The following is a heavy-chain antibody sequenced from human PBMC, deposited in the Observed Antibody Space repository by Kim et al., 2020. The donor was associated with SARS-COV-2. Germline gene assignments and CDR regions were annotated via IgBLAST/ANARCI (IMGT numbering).Heavy chain of an antibody. CDR2: ISGSGGST. CDR1: GFTFSSYA. V-gene: IGHV3-23*01. CDR3: AKMPTRIAVDGYIFDY. J-gene: IGHJ4*02. D-gene: IGHD6-19*01. Sequence: GGSLRLSCAASGFTFSSYAMSWVRQAPGKGLEWVSAISGSGGSTYYADSVKGRFTSSRDNTKNTLYLQMNSLSAEDTDVYYCAKMPTRIAVDGYIFDYWGQGSLVTVSS.